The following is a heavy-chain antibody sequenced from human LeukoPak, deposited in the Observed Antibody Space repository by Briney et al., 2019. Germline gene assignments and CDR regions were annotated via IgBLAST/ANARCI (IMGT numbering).Heavy chain of an antibody. CDR2: INHGGST. CDR1: GGSFSGYY. D-gene: IGHD2-2*01. J-gene: IGHJ6*02. CDR3: ARIPGAIVVLPASDMDV. Sequence: RASETLSLTCAVYGGSFSGYYWSWIRQPPGKGLEWIGEINHGGSTNYNPSLKSRVTISVDTSKNQFSLKLSSVTAADTAVYYCARIPGAIVVLPASDMDVWGQGTTVTVSS. V-gene: IGHV4-34*01.